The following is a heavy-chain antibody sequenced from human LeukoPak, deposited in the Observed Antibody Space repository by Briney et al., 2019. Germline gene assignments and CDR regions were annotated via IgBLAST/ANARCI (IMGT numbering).Heavy chain of an antibody. CDR2: IYYRGST. Sequence: SETLSLTCTVSGGSISSDYWSWIRQLPGKGLEWIGYIYYRGSTNYNPSLKSRVTISVDTSKNQFSLKLSSVTAADTAVYYCARLSGYSSGHYYSDYWGQGTLVTVSS. D-gene: IGHD3-22*01. J-gene: IGHJ4*02. CDR1: GGSISSDY. CDR3: ARLSGYSSGHYYSDY. V-gene: IGHV4-59*01.